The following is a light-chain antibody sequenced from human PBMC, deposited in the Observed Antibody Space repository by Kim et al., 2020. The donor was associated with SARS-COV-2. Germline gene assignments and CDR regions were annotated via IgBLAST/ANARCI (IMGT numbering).Light chain of an antibody. CDR3: QQYYSTPRT. CDR2: WAS. Sequence: ATNNCKSSQSGLYSSKNKNYLAWYQQKPGQPPKLLIYWASTRESGVPDLFSGSGSGTDFTLTISSLQAEDVAVYYCQQYYSTPRTFGQGTKVDIK. J-gene: IGKJ1*01. V-gene: IGKV4-1*01. CDR1: QSGLYSSKNKNY.